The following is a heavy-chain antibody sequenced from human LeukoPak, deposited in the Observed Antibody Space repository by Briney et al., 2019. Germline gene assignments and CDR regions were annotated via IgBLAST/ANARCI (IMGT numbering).Heavy chain of an antibody. CDR3: TREAAAGIDY. D-gene: IGHD6-13*01. V-gene: IGHV3-7*01. J-gene: IGHJ4*02. CDR2: IKQDGSEK. Sequence: GGSLRLSCAASGFTFSTYWMSWVRQAPGKGLEWVANIKQDGSEKYYLDSVKGRFTISRDNAKDSLYLQMNSLRAEDTAVYFCTREAAAGIDYWGQGTLVTASS. CDR1: GFTFSTYW.